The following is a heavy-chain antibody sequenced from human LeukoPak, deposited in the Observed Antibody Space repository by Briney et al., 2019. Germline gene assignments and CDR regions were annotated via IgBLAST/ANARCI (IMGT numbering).Heavy chain of an antibody. Sequence: GGSLRLSCAASGFTFSSYAMSWVRQAPGKGLEWVSAISGSGGSTYYADSVKGRFTISRDNSKNTLYLQMNSLRAEDTAVYYCAKGKEDYDSSGYYYPYYYYGMDVWGQGTTVTVSS. CDR1: GFTFSSYA. CDR2: ISGSGGST. V-gene: IGHV3-23*01. J-gene: IGHJ6*02. CDR3: AKGKEDYDSSGYYYPYYYYGMDV. D-gene: IGHD3-22*01.